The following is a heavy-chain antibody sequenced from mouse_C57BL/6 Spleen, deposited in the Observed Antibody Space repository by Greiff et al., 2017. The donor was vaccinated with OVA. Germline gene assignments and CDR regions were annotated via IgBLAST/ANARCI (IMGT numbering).Heavy chain of an antibody. CDR2: IDPENGDT. CDR1: GFNIKDDY. V-gene: IGHV14-4*01. D-gene: IGHD3-2*02. Sequence: VQLQQSGAELVRPGASVKLSCTASGFNIKDDYMHWVKQRPEQGLEWIGWIDPENGDTEYASKFQGKATITADTSSNPAYLQLSSLTSEDTAVYYCTTAGGLTAQASLFDYWGQGTTLTVSS. J-gene: IGHJ2*01. CDR3: TTAGGLTAQASLFDY.